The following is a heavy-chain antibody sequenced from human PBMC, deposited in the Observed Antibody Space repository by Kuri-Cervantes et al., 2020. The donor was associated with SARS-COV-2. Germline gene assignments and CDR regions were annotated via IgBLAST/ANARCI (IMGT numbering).Heavy chain of an antibody. CDR3: ARVDYFDSNGYYQPFDY. D-gene: IGHD3-22*01. V-gene: IGHV3-23*01. Sequence: GESLKISCAASGFTFSSYAMGWVRQAPGKGLEWVSTISGSGGSTYYADSVKGRFTISRDNSKNTLYLQMNSLRAEDTAVYYCARVDYFDSNGYYQPFDYWGQGTLVT. CDR2: ISGSGGST. J-gene: IGHJ4*02. CDR1: GFTFSSYA.